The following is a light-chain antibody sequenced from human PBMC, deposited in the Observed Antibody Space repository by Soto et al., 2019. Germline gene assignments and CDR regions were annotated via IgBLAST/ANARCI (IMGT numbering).Light chain of an antibody. Sequence: EIVLTQSPGTLSLSPGERATLSCRASQSVSSSYLAWYQQKPGQAPRLLIYGASSRAAGIPDRVSGSGSGTDFTLTIRRLEPEDFAVYYCPQYGSSPMYTFGQGTKLEIK. CDR1: QSVSSSY. J-gene: IGKJ2*01. CDR2: GAS. V-gene: IGKV3-20*01. CDR3: PQYGSSPMYT.